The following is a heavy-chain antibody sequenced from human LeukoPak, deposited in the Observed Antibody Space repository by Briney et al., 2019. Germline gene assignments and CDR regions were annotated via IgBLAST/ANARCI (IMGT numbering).Heavy chain of an antibody. CDR3: VSQKWLYAFGI. J-gene: IGHJ3*02. Sequence: GGSLRLSCGASGLAVNSNYMSWVRQAPGKGLEWVSAIYSGGATYYADSVKGRFTVSRDDSKNTLYLQMYRLRAEDTAMYYCVSQKWLYAFGIWGQGTMVTVSS. CDR1: GLAVNSNY. CDR2: IYSGGAT. D-gene: IGHD5-24*01. V-gene: IGHV3-53*01.